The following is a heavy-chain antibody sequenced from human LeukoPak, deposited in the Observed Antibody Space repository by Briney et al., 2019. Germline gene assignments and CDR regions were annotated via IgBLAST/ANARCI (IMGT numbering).Heavy chain of an antibody. CDR3: AKEGLILGPSQFDF. CDR2: IGGSALDT. J-gene: IGHJ4*02. V-gene: IGHV3-23*01. D-gene: IGHD1-26*01. CDR1: GFTFRSYA. Sequence: GSLRLSCAASGFTFRSYAMSWARQAPGKGLEWVSAIGGSALDTYYADSVMGRFIISRDNSKDILYLQMNSLGTDDTAVYFCAKEGLILGPSQFDFWGQGTLVTVSS.